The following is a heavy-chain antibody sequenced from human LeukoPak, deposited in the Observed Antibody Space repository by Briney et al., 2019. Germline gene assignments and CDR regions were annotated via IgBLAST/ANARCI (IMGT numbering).Heavy chain of an antibody. CDR2: ISYDGSNK. CDR1: GFTFNSYG. D-gene: IGHD3-16*01. J-gene: IGHJ5*02. Sequence: GRSLRLSCAASGFTFNSYGMHWVRQAPGKGLEWVAVISYDGSNKYYADSVKGRFTISRDNSKNTLYLQMNSLRAEDTAVYYCAKGRGNYDYVWGIDNWFDPWGQGTLVTVSS. V-gene: IGHV3-30*18. CDR3: AKGRGNYDYVWGIDNWFDP.